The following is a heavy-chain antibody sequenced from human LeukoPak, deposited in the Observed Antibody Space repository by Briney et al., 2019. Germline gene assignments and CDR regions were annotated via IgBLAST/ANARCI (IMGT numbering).Heavy chain of an antibody. CDR2: ISPYNGNT. V-gene: IGHV1-18*04. CDR3: AREESIGSYQFLHDN. CDR1: GYTFSNYY. Sequence: ASVKVSCKASGYTFSNYYLHWVRQAPGQGLEWMGWISPYNGNTKYLQKFQGRVTMITDTSTSTAYMEVRSLRSDDTAVYYCAREESIGSYQFLHDNWGQGTLVTVSS. J-gene: IGHJ4*02. D-gene: IGHD1-26*01.